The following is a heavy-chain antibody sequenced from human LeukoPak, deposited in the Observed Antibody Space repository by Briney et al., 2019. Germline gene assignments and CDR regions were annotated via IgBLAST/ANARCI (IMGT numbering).Heavy chain of an antibody. D-gene: IGHD3-10*01. CDR3: AISDMFRGRSSYYYYMDF. V-gene: IGHV4-39*07. Sequence: SETLSLTCTVSGGSISSSSYYWGWIRQPPGKGLEWIGSIYYSGSTYYNPSLKSRVTISVDTSKNQFSLKLSSVTAADTAVYYCAISDMFRGRSSYYYYMDFWGKGTMVTVSS. CDR1: GGSISSSSYY. CDR2: IYYSGST. J-gene: IGHJ6*03.